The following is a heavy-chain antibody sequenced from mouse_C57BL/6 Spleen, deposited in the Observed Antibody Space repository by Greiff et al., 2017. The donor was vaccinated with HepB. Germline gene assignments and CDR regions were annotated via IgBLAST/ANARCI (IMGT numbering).Heavy chain of an antibody. CDR3: ARNEDYGSSLWYFDV. J-gene: IGHJ1*03. Sequence: VQLQQSGPGLVQPSQSLSITCTVSGFSLTSYGVHWVRQSPGKGLEWLGVIWSGGSTDYNAAFISRLSISKDNSKSQVFFKMNSLQADDTAIYYCARNEDYGSSLWYFDVWGTGTTVTVSS. CDR2: IWSGGST. D-gene: IGHD1-1*01. CDR1: GFSLTSYG. V-gene: IGHV2-2*01.